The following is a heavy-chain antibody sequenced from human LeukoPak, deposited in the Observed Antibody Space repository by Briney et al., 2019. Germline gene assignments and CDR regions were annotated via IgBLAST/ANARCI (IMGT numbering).Heavy chain of an antibody. CDR1: GGTFSNYG. V-gene: IGHV1-69*05. CDR2: IIPIFDTT. Sequence: GSSVKVSCKTSGGTFSNYGINWVRQAPGQGLEWMGRIIPIFDTTNYAQKFQGRATITTDVSTSTAYMELSSLRSEDTAVYYCARDLITDLTFDNWGQGTLVTVSS. D-gene: IGHD5-24*01. J-gene: IGHJ4*02. CDR3: ARDLITDLTFDN.